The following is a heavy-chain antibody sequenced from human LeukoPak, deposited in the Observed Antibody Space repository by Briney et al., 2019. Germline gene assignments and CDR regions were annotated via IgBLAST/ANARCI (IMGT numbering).Heavy chain of an antibody. CDR1: GGSISSYY. V-gene: IGHV4-59*01. CDR2: IYYSGST. D-gene: IGHD4-17*01. Sequence: SETLSLTCTVSGGSISSYYWGWIRQPPGKGLEWIGYIYYSGSTNYNPSLKSRVTISVDTSKNQFSLKLSSVTAADTAVYYCARGYGDYANWFDPWGQGTLVTVSS. CDR3: ARGYGDYANWFDP. J-gene: IGHJ5*02.